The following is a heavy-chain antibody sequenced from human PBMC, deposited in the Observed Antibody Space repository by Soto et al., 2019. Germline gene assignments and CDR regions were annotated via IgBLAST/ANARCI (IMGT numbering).Heavy chain of an antibody. V-gene: IGHV3-30-3*01. CDR2: ISYDGSNK. CDR3: ARAMTYSSFYGMDV. D-gene: IGHD6-6*01. Sequence: PGGSPRLSCAASGFTVSSYAMHWVRQAPGKGLEWVAVISYDGSNKYYADSVKGRFTISRDNSKNTLYLQMNSLRAEDTAVYYCARAMTYSSFYGMDVWGQGTTVTVSS. CDR1: GFTVSSYA. J-gene: IGHJ6*02.